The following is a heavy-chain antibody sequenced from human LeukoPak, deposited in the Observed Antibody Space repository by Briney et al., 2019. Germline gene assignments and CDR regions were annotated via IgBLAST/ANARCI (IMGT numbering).Heavy chain of an antibody. CDR1: GFTFSSYG. Sequence: PGRSLRLSCAASGFTFSSYGMHWVRQAPGKGLEWVAVIWYDGSNKYYADSVKGRFTISRDNSKNTLYLQMNSLRAEDTAVYYCAKVFTRYCSSTSCWVDYWGQGTLVTVSS. V-gene: IGHV3-33*06. J-gene: IGHJ4*02. CDR3: AKVFTRYCSSTSCWVDY. D-gene: IGHD2-2*01. CDR2: IWYDGSNK.